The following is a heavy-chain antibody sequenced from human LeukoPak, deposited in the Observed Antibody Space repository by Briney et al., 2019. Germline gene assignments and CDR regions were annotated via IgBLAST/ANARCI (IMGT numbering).Heavy chain of an antibody. CDR1: GFTLSNYG. Sequence: GGSLRLSCTASGFTLSNYGMHWVRQAPGEGLEWLALIRNDGYRKHYADSVKGQFTISRDIFKNTLYLQMNNLRPEDTAVYYCAKDVSGQAYWGQGTLLTVSS. CDR2: IRNDGYRK. CDR3: AKDVSGQAY. D-gene: IGHD3-3*01. J-gene: IGHJ4*02. V-gene: IGHV3-30*02.